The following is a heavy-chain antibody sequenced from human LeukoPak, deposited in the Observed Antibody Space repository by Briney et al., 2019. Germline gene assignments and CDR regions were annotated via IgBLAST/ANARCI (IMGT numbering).Heavy chain of an antibody. CDR1: GGSLSTYY. CDR2: IYYSGST. V-gene: IGHV4-59*08. J-gene: IGHJ5*02. D-gene: IGHD3-10*01. CDR3: ARQGMVRGVISWFDP. Sequence: SETLSLTCTLSGGSLSTYYWSWIRQPPGKGLEWIGYIYYSGSTNYNPSLKSRVTISVDTSKNQFSLKLSSVTAADTAVYYCARQGMVRGVISWFDPWGQGTLVTVSS.